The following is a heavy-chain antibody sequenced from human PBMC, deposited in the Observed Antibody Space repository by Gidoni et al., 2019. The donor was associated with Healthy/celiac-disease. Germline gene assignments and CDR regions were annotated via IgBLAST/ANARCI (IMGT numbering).Heavy chain of an antibody. Sequence: QVQLQESGPGLVKPSETLSLPCTVSGGSVSSYYWSWIRQPPGKGLEWIGYIYYSGSTNYNPSLKSRVTISVDTSKNQFSLKLSSVTAADTAVYYCARGYDFWSGSWFDPWGQGTLVTVSS. J-gene: IGHJ5*02. CDR1: GGSVSSYY. D-gene: IGHD3-3*01. CDR3: ARGYDFWSGSWFDP. CDR2: IYYSGST. V-gene: IGHV4-59*02.